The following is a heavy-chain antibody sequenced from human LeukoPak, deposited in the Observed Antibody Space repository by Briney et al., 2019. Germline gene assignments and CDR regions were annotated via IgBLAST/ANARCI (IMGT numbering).Heavy chain of an antibody. D-gene: IGHD2-21*02. CDR1: GYSFTSYW. CDR3: ARHGVVTALYNWFDP. J-gene: IGHJ5*02. Sequence: ESLKISCKGSGYSFTSYWIGWVRQMPGKGLEWMGIIYPGDSDTRYSPSFQGQVTISADKSISTAYLQWSSLKASDTAMYYCARHGVVTALYNWFDPWGQGTLVTVSS. V-gene: IGHV5-51*01. CDR2: IYPGDSDT.